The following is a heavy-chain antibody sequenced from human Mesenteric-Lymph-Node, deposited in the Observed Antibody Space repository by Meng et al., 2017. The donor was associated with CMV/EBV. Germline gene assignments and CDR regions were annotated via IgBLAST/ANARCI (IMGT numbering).Heavy chain of an antibody. CDR1: GDSISTYY. CDR3: ARTDISGRYGGGFTFDF. V-gene: IGHV4-59*01. D-gene: IGHD1-26*01. J-gene: IGHJ4*02. Sequence: SETLSLTCTVSGDSISTYYWSWIRQPPGKGLEWIGYIYYSGSTNYNPSLKSRVTISVDTSKNQFSLRLSSVTAADTAIYYCARTDISGRYGGGFTFDFWGQGTLVTVSS. CDR2: IYYSGST.